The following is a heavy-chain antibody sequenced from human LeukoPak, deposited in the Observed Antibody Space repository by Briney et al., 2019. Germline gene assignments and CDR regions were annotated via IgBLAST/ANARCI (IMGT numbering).Heavy chain of an antibody. D-gene: IGHD2-2*01. CDR2: ISASGGST. CDR3: ARGPEVPSATYYFDS. J-gene: IGHJ4*02. CDR1: GFTFSSYA. Sequence: QPGGSLRLSCAASGFTFSSYAMSWVRQAPGKGLEWVSGISASGGSTYYADSVKGRFTISRDNSRNTLYLRMLTLRAEDTAIYYCARGPEVPSATYYFDSWGQGALVTVSS. V-gene: IGHV3-23*01.